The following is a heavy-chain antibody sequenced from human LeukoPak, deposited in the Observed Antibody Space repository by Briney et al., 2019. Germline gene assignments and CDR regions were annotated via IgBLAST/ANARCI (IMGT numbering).Heavy chain of an antibody. J-gene: IGHJ4*02. CDR3: ARAAGGGYSYGEGGFFDY. D-gene: IGHD5-18*01. CDR2: IYYSGST. V-gene: IGHV4-59*01. Sequence: PSETLSLTCTVSGGSISSYYWSWIRQPPGKGLEWIGYIYYSGSTNYNPSLKSRVTISVDTSKNQFSLKLSSVTAADTAVYYCARAAGGGYSYGEGGFFDYWGQGTLVTVSS. CDR1: GGSISSYY.